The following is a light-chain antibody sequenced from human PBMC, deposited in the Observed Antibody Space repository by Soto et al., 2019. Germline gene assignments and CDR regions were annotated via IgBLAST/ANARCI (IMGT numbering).Light chain of an antibody. CDR2: DAS. V-gene: IGKV1-33*01. J-gene: IGKJ3*01. Sequence: DIQMTQSPSSLSASVGDRVTITCQASQDISNYLNWYQQKPGKAPKLLIYDASNLETGVPSRFSGSGSGTDFTFTISSLQPEDIATYYCQQYDNLPLFTFGPGTKVVIK. CDR3: QQYDNLPLFT. CDR1: QDISNY.